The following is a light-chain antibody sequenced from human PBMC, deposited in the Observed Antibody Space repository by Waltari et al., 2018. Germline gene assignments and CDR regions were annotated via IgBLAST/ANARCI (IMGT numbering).Light chain of an antibody. CDR3: YSYAGSYTWV. J-gene: IGLJ3*02. V-gene: IGLV2-11*01. CDR1: SSDVGNYDS. CDR2: DVT. Sequence: QSALTQPRSVSGSPGQSVTISCTGTSSDVGNYDSVSWYQQHPGKAPKLMIYDVTKRPAGSPGRFSGSKSGNTASLTISGLQAEDEADYYCYSYAGSYTWVFGGGTKLTVL.